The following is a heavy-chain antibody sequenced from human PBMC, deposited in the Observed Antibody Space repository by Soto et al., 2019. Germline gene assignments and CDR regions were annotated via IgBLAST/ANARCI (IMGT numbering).Heavy chain of an antibody. CDR3: ARVHEYCGGDCYPTDY. CDR1: GYTFTSYD. D-gene: IGHD2-21*01. CDR2: MNPNSGNT. Sequence: ASVKVSCKASGYTFTSYDINWVRQATGQGLEWMGWMNPNSGNTGYAQKFQGRVTMTRNTSISTAYMELSSLGSEDTAVYYCARVHEYCGGDCYPTDYWGQGTLVTVSS. J-gene: IGHJ4*02. V-gene: IGHV1-8*01.